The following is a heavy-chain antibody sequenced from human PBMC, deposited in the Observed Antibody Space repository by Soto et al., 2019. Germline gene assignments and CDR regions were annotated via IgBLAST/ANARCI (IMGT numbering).Heavy chain of an antibody. D-gene: IGHD2-8*01. V-gene: IGHV1-18*01. CDR1: GYIFTSYG. Sequence: QVQLVQSGAEVKKPGASVKVSCKASGYIFTSYGISWVRQAPGQGLEWMGWMSAYNGNTHYAQKFQGRVTMTTDTATSPAYMEVRNLRSDATAVYYCARDGVRGFDYWGQGTLVTVSS. CDR3: ARDGVRGFDY. CDR2: MSAYNGNT. J-gene: IGHJ4*02.